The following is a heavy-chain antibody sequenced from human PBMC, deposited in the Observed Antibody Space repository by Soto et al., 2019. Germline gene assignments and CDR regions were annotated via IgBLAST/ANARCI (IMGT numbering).Heavy chain of an antibody. D-gene: IGHD3-3*01. CDR3: ASGAFWSGYYPRNYYYYYMDV. CDR2: IYYSGST. V-gene: IGHV4-59*08. J-gene: IGHJ6*03. Sequence: SETLSLTCTVSGGSISSYYWSWIRQPPGKGLEWIGYIYYSGSTNYNPSLKSRATISVDTSKNQFSLKLSSVTAADTAVYYCASGAFWSGYYPRNYYYYYMDVWGKGTTVTVSS. CDR1: GGSISSYY.